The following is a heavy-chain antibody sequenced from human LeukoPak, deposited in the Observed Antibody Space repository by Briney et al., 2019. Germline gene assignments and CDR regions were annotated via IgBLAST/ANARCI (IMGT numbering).Heavy chain of an antibody. V-gene: IGHV4-39*01. CDR3: ARRVMSSSSYFDY. CDR2: IYYSGST. D-gene: IGHD6-6*01. J-gene: IGHJ4*02. Sequence: SETLSLTCTVSGGSISSSSYYWGWIRQPPGKGLEWIGSIYYSGSTYYNPSLKSRVTISVDTSKNQFSLKLSSVTAADTAVYYCARRVMSSSSYFDYWGKGTLVTVSS. CDR1: GGSISSSSYY.